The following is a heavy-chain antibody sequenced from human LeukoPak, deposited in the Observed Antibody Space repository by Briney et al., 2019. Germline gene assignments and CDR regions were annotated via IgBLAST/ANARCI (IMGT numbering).Heavy chain of an antibody. CDR2: IYYSGST. CDR3: ASGWLRYYYFDN. D-gene: IGHD5-12*01. CDR1: GGSISSSSYY. J-gene: IGHJ4*02. V-gene: IGHV4-39*07. Sequence: SETLSLTCTVSGGSISSSSYYWGWIRQPPGKGLEWIGSIYYSGSTNYNPSLESRVAISIDTSKNQFSLNLTSVSAADTAVYYCASGWLRYYYFDNWGQGILVTVSS.